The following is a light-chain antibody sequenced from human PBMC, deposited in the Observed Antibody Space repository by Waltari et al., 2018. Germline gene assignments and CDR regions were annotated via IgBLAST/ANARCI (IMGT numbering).Light chain of an antibody. J-gene: IGLJ1*01. CDR2: EVS. V-gene: IGLV2-14*03. CDR3: SSHTSTVPHV. CDR1: SSDVGGYNY. Sequence: QSALTQPASVSGSPGQSITISCTGTSSDVGGYNYVSWYQQHPGKAPKLMIYEVSYRPSGVSSRFSGSKSGNTASLTISGLQAEDEAVYYCSSHTSTVPHVFGTGTKVTVV.